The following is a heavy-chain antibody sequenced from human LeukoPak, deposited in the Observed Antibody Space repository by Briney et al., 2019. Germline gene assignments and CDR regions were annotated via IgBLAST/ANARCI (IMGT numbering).Heavy chain of an antibody. CDR3: ARDDRSSWYYFDY. Sequence: GGSLRLSCAASGFTFSSYNMNWVRQAPGKGLEWVSYISSSSSTIYYADSVKGRFTISRDNAKNSLYLQMNSLRAENTAVYYCARDDRSSWYYFDYWGQGTLVTVSS. CDR1: GFTFSSYN. V-gene: IGHV3-48*01. D-gene: IGHD6-13*01. J-gene: IGHJ4*02. CDR2: ISSSSSTI.